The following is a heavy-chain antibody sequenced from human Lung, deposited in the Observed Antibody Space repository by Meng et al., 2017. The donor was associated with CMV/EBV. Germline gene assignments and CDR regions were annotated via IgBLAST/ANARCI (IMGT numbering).Heavy chain of an antibody. Sequence: HVQVGEWGPGLGKPSETLSLTCTVSGGSINSCYWSWIRQPPGQGLEWLGYFYYRGNSNYNPSLKSRVTISVDTSKNLFSLNLTSVTAADAALYYCARGSYLAVEGWGLGTLVTVSS. D-gene: IGHD2-21*01. CDR2: FYYRGNS. CDR3: ARGSYLAVEG. V-gene: IGHV4-59*01. CDR1: GGSINSCY. J-gene: IGHJ4*02.